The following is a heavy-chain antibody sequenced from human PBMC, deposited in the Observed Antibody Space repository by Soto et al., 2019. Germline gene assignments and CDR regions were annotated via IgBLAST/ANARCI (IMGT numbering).Heavy chain of an antibody. V-gene: IGHV5-10-1*01. J-gene: IGHJ4*02. CDR2: IDPRDSYS. CDR3: ARTYYSGSGSYYIFEY. CDR1: WYSFTSYW. D-gene: IGHD3-10*01. Sequence: GESLKISCKVSWYSFTSYWITWVRQVPGKGLEWMGRIDPRDSYSSYSPSFQGHVTMSADKSISTAYLQWSSLMASDTAMYYCARTYYSGSGSYYIFEYWGRGTLVTVSS.